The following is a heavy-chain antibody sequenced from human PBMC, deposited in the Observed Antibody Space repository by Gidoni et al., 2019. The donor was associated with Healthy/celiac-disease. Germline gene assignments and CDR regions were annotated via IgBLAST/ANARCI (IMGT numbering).Heavy chain of an antibody. Sequence: QVQLQQWGAGLLKPSETLSLTCAVYGGSFSGYYWSWIRPPPGKGLEWIGEINHSGSTNYNPSLKSRVTISVDTSKNQFSLKLSSVTAADTAVYYCARANIVVVPALIYYYYGMDVWGQGTTVTVSS. CDR3: ARANIVVVPALIYYYYGMDV. J-gene: IGHJ6*02. CDR1: GGSFSGYY. V-gene: IGHV4-34*01. D-gene: IGHD2-2*01. CDR2: INHSGST.